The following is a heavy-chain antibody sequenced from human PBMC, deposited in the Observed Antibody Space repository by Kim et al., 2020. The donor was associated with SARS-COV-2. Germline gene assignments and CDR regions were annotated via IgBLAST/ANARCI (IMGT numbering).Heavy chain of an antibody. Sequence: GGSLRLSCAPSGVTFSSYAMSWVRQAPGKGLEWVSAIIGNGASTYYADSVKGRFTISRDNSTNTLFLQMNSLRADDTAIYYCAKTDVLLWFGEPTTLDY. CDR1: GVTFSSYA. D-gene: IGHD3-10*01. J-gene: IGHJ4*01. CDR2: IIGNGAST. CDR3: AKTDVLLWFGEPTTLDY. V-gene: IGHV3-23*01.